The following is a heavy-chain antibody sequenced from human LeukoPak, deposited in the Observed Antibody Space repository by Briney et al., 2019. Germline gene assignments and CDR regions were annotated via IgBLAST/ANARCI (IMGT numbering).Heavy chain of an antibody. Sequence: GWSLRLSCAASGFTFRDYWMHWVRKAPGKGLVWVSRLHSDGSNTTYADSVKGRFTISRDNAKNTLYLQMNSLRAEDTAVYYCARLSGYSSIEYWGQGALVTVSS. CDR2: LHSDGSNT. J-gene: IGHJ4*02. D-gene: IGHD6-13*01. CDR3: ARLSGYSSIEY. CDR1: GFTFRDYW. V-gene: IGHV3-74*01.